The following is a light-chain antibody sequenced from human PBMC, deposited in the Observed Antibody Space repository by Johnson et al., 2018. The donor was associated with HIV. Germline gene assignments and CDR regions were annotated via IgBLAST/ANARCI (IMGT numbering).Light chain of an antibody. CDR3: GTWDTSLSSRYV. J-gene: IGLJ1*01. CDR2: DNN. CDR1: SSNIENNY. V-gene: IGLV1-51*01. Sequence: QAVLTQPPSVSAAPGQKVTISCSGNSSNIENNYVSWYQQLPGTAPKLLIYDNNKRPSRIPDRFSGSKSGTSATLVIPGLPTGDEADYYCGTWDTSLSSRYVFGTGTKVTVL.